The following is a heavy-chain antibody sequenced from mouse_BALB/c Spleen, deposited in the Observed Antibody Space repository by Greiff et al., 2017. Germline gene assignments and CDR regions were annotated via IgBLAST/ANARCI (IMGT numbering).Heavy chain of an antibody. D-gene: IGHD1-1*01. CDR3: ARSGYGSSYRYFDV. V-gene: IGHV3-2*02. CDR1: GYSITSDYA. J-gene: IGHJ1*01. Sequence: EVKLMESGPGLVKPSQSLSLTCTVTGYSITSDYAWNWIRQFPGNKLEWMGYISYSGSTRYNPSLKSRISITRDTSKNQFFLQLNSVTTEDTATYYCARSGYGSSYRYFDVWGAGTTVTVSS. CDR2: ISYSGST.